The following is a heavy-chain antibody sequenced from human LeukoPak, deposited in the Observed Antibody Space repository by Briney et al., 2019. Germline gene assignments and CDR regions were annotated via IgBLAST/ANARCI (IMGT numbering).Heavy chain of an antibody. J-gene: IGHJ3*02. CDR3: ARQRLEWGCDPFDI. V-gene: IGHV4-39*01. CDR1: GGSITSDNYY. Sequence: SETLSLTCTVSGGSITSDNYYWAWIRQPPGKGLEWIGSVHYSGGTYYNPSLKSRVTISVDTSKNQFSLRLSSVAAPDTTLYYCARQRLEWGCDPFDIWGQGTMVTVSS. CDR2: VHYSGGT. D-gene: IGHD1-1*01.